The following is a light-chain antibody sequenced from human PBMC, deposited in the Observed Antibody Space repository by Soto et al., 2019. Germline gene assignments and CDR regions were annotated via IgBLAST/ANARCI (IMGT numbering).Light chain of an antibody. J-gene: IGKJ1*01. V-gene: IGKV1-17*03. Sequence: DIQMTQSPSAMSASVGDRVAITCRASQDISNSLAWLQQRPGKVPKRLIYPAPSLQSGVPSRFSGSRSGTECTLTISSLQPEDFATYYCLQHNTFPWTFGQGTKVEIK. CDR1: QDISNS. CDR3: LQHNTFPWT. CDR2: PAP.